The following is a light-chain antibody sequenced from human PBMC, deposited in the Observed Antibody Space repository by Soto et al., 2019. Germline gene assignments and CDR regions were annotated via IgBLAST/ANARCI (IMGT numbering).Light chain of an antibody. J-gene: IGLJ2*01. CDR3: AAWDSSLSFVL. CDR1: SSNIGKNY. CDR2: DDN. V-gene: IGLV1-51*01. Sequence: QSVLTQPPSVSAAPGETVTISCSGSSSNIGKNYVSWYQQFPRTAPRLLIYDDNKRPSGIPDRFSGSKSGTSATLGITGLQTGDEAEYYGAAWDSSLSFVLFGGGTKLTVL.